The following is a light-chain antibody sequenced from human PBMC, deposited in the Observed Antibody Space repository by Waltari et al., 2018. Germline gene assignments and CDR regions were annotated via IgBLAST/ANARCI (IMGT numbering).Light chain of an antibody. CDR3: CSYGGSNTPKV. CDR1: SSDVGTYNV. CDR2: EDT. V-gene: IGLV2-23*01. J-gene: IGLJ3*02. Sequence: QSALTPPASLSGSPGQSITMSCTGPSSDVGTYNVVSWYQQHPGKAPKLMIYEDTRRPSGVSNRFSGSKSGNTASLTISGLQPEDEADYYCCSYGGSNTPKVFGGGTKLTVL.